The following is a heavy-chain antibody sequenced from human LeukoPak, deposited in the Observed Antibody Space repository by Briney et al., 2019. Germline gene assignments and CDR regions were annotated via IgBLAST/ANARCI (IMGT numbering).Heavy chain of an antibody. D-gene: IGHD5-24*01. Sequence: GGSLRLSCAASGFTFSSYWMSWVRQAPGKGLEWVANIKQDGSAKYYVDSVKGRFTISRDNAKNSLYLQMNSLRAEDTAVYYCARASKEMRAPYYYYYMDVWGKGTTVTVSS. CDR3: ARASKEMRAPYYYYYMDV. V-gene: IGHV3-7*01. CDR2: IKQDGSAK. J-gene: IGHJ6*03. CDR1: GFTFSSYW.